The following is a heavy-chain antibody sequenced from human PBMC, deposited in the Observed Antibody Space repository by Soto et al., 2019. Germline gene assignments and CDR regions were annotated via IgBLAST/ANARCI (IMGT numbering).Heavy chain of an antibody. CDR1: GDIFTNFD. CDR3: ARYIHGQGFKA. V-gene: IGHV1-8*01. CDR2: MRANSGDT. Sequence: QVQLVQPGAEVRKPGASVKVSCKASGDIFTNFDFNWVRQATGQGLEWIGWMRANSGDTGHDQKFQGRVSMTRDTSMSTGYMELSSLRAEDTAVYYCARYIHGQGFKAWGQGTLVFVSS. J-gene: IGHJ5*02. D-gene: IGHD2-15*01.